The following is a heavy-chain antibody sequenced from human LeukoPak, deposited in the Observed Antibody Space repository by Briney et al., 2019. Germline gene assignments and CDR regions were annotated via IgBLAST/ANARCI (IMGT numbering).Heavy chain of an antibody. CDR2: INSDGGGA. CDR3: ARDVPHNWFDT. J-gene: IGHJ5*02. V-gene: IGHV3-74*01. Sequence: HTGGSLRLSCAASGITFGNNWMHWVRQGPGKGLVWISRINSDGGGAIYADSVKGRFTVSRGNAKNTLYLQMNSLRAEDTAVYYCARDVPHNWFDTWGQGTPVTVSS. CDR1: GITFGNNW.